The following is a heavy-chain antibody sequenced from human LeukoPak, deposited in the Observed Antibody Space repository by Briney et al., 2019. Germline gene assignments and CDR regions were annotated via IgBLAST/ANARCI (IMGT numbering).Heavy chain of an antibody. CDR1: GFTFSSYS. D-gene: IGHD3-16*01. J-gene: IGHJ6*03. V-gene: IGHV3-21*01. CDR2: ISSSSSYI. Sequence: GGSLRLSCAASGFTFSSYSMNWVRQAPGKGLEWVSSISSSSSYIYYADSVKGRFTISRDIPKHSLSLQMNSLRAEDTAVYYCARDRSLLAYYRVGYYYYYYMDVWGKGTTVTVSS. CDR3: ARDRSLLAYYRVGYYYYYYMDV.